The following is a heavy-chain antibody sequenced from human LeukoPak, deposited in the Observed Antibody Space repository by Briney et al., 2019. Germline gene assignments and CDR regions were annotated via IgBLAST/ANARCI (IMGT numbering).Heavy chain of an antibody. CDR1: GGSISSGDYY. CDR3: AREGGASPPEYFQH. J-gene: IGHJ1*01. V-gene: IGHV4-30-4*01. D-gene: IGHD1-26*01. Sequence: SETLSLTCTVSGGSISSGDYYWSWIRQPPGKGLEWIGYIYYSGSTYYNPSLKSRVTISVDTSKNQFSLKLSSVTAAGTAVYYCAREGGASPPEYFQHWGQGTLVTVSS. CDR2: IYYSGST.